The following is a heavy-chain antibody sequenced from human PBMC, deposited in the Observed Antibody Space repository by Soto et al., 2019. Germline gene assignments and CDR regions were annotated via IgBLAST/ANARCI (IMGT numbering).Heavy chain of an antibody. D-gene: IGHD1-7*01. CDR1: GYTFTGYY. J-gene: IGHJ4*02. CDR2: INPNSGGT. Sequence: ASVKVSCKASGYTFTGYYMHWVRQAPGQGLEWMGWINPNSGGTNYAQKFQGKVTMTRDTSISTAYMELSRLRSDDTAVYYCARDMQLELLRTLDYWGQGTLVTVSS. CDR3: ARDMQLELLRTLDY. V-gene: IGHV1-2*02.